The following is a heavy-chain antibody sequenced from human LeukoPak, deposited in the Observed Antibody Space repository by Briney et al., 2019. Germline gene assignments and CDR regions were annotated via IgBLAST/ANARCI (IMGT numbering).Heavy chain of an antibody. V-gene: IGHV4-39*07. CDR3: ARLLRVGYCSTTTCNWFDP. Sequence: SETLSLTCVVSGGSNSSTSYYWGWIRQPPGKGLEWIGSIDYSGSTYYSPSLKSRVTISVDTSKNQFSLKLSSVTAADTAVYYCARLLRVGYCSTTTCNWFDPWGQGTLVTVSS. D-gene: IGHD2-2*03. CDR2: IDYSGST. J-gene: IGHJ5*02. CDR1: GGSNSSTSYY.